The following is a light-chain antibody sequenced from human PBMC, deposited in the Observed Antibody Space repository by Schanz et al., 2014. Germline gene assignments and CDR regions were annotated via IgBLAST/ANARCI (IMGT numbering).Light chain of an antibody. CDR1: QSVSSSY. J-gene: IGKJ1*01. CDR2: GAS. Sequence: EIVMTQSPATLSLSPGERATLSCRASQSVSSSYLAWYQQKPGQAPRLLIYGASSRATGIPDRFSGSGSGTDFTLTISRLEPEDFAVYFCQHYGNSLWTFGQGTEVEIK. CDR3: QHYGNSLWT. V-gene: IGKV3-20*01.